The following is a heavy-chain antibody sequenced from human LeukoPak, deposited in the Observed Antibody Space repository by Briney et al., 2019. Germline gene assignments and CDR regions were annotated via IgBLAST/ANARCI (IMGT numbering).Heavy chain of an antibody. D-gene: IGHD3-22*01. CDR3: ARDYYDSSGYYYHTLVY. J-gene: IGHJ4*02. CDR2: INPNSGST. CDR1: GYTFTGYY. Sequence: ASVKVSCKASGYTFTGYYMHWVRQAPGQGLEWMGWINPNSGSTNYAQKFQGRVTMTRDTSISTAYMELSRLRSDDTAVYYCARDYYDSSGYYYHTLVYWGQGTLVTVSS. V-gene: IGHV1-2*02.